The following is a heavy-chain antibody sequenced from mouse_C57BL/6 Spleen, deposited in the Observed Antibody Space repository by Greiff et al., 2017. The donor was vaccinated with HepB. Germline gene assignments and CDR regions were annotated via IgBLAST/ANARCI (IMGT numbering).Heavy chain of an antibody. Sequence: EVKLMESGPGLVKPSQSLSLTCSVTGYSITSGYYWNWIRQFPGNKLEWMGYISYDGSNNYNPSLKNRISITRDTSKNQFFLKLNSVNTEDTATYYCARAPYYDGSGYYYFDYRGKGTTLTVSS. V-gene: IGHV3-6*01. CDR1: GYSITSGYY. CDR3: ARAPYYDGSGYYYFDY. D-gene: IGHD1-1*01. J-gene: IGHJ2*01. CDR2: ISYDGSN.